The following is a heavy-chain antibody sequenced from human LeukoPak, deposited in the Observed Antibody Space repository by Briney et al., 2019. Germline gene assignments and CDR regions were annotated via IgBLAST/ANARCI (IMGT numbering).Heavy chain of an antibody. V-gene: IGHV3-21*01. Sequence: PGGSLRLSCAASGFTFSTYSMNWVRQAPGEGLEWVSRIRSISGDTHYADSVKGRFTISRGNAKNSLHLQMDSVRAEDTAVYYCARDGGYDYGGNLDYWGQGTLVTVSS. D-gene: IGHD4-23*01. CDR3: ARDGGYDYGGNLDY. CDR2: IRSISGDT. J-gene: IGHJ4*02. CDR1: GFTFSTYS.